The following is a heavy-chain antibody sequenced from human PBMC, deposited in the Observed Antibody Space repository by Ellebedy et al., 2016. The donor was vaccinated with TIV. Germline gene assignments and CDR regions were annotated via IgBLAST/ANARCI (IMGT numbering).Heavy chain of an antibody. V-gene: IGHV3-30-3*01. CDR1: GISLRDYA. D-gene: IGHD1-26*01. CDR3: ARGQLGFDP. Sequence: PGGSLRLSCTASGISLRDYAMHWVRQAPGQGLEWVAVISYDGSTKFYADSLKGRFTVSRDMSKNTLHLQMNSLTTKDTAVYYCARGQLGFDPWGQGALVTVSS. CDR2: ISYDGSTK. J-gene: IGHJ5*02.